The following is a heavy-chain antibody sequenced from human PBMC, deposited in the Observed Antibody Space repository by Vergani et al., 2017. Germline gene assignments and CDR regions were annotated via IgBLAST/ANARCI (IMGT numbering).Heavy chain of an antibody. CDR1: GFTFTSSA. Sequence: HMQLVQSGPEVKKPGTSVKVSCKASGFTFTSSAMQWVRQARGQRLEWIGWIVVGSGNTNYAQKFQERVTITRDMSTSTAYMELSSLRSEDTAVYYCAEVISIGYSYEYYYYYGMDVWGQGTTVTVSS. D-gene: IGHD5-18*01. J-gene: IGHJ6*02. V-gene: IGHV1-58*02. CDR2: IVVGSGNT. CDR3: AEVISIGYSYEYYYYYGMDV.